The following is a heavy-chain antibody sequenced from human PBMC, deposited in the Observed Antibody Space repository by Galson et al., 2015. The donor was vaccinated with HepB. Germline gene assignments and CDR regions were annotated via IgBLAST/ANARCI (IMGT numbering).Heavy chain of an antibody. J-gene: IGHJ4*02. V-gene: IGHV3-74*01. CDR1: GFTFSRYW. CDR3: VRAFTGVSDY. Sequence: SLRLSCAASGFTFSRYWMHWVRQAPGKGLVWVSRVNEDATTTDHADFLEGRFTISRDNARNMLYLEMSSLRAEDTALYYCVRAFTGVSDYWGQGTLVSVSS. CDR2: VNEDATTT. D-gene: IGHD3-10*01.